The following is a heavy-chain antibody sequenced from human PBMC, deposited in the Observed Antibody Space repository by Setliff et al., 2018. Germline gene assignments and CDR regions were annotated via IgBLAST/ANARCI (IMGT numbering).Heavy chain of an antibody. V-gene: IGHV3-7*01. CDR1: GFTFSRYW. CDR2: IKQDGSEK. D-gene: IGHD2-21*02. J-gene: IGHJ6*02. Sequence: LRLSCAASGFTFSRYWMSWVRQAPGKGLEWVANIKQDGSEKYYGDSVKGRFTISRDNSENTLYLQMNSLRAEDTAVYYCARNWATAQHYYYGMDVWGQGTTVTVSS. CDR3: ARNWATAQHYYYGMDV.